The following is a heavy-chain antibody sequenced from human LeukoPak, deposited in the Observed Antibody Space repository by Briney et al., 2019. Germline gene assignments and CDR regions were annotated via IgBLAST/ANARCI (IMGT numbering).Heavy chain of an antibody. CDR3: ARDKRFGELNWLDP. J-gene: IGHJ5*02. CDR2: IYYSGST. CDR1: GGSISSYY. Sequence: SETLSLTCTVSGGSISSYYWSWIRQPPGKGLEWIGYIYYSGSTNYNPSLKSRVTISVDTSKNQFSLKLSSVTAADTAVYYCARDKRFGELNWLDPWGQGTLVTVSS. D-gene: IGHD3-10*01. V-gene: IGHV4-59*01.